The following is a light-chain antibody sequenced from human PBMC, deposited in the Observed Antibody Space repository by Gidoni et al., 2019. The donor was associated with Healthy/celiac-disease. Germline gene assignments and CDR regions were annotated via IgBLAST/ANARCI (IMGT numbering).Light chain of an antibody. V-gene: IGLV2-14*03. CDR1: ISDVGGYNY. CDR3: SSYTSSSTLGV. Sequence: QSALTQPASVSGSPGPSITISCTGTISDVGGYNYVSWYQQHPGKSPKLMIYDVSNRPSGVSNRFSGSKSGNTASLTISGLQAEDEADYYCSSYTSSSTLGVFGTGTNVTVL. CDR2: DVS. J-gene: IGLJ1*01.